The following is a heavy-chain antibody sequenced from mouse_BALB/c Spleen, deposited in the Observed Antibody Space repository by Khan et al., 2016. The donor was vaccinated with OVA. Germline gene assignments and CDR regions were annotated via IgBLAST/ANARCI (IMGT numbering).Heavy chain of an antibody. CDR1: GYTFTRYL. Sequence: EVQLQESGPELVKPGASVKMSCKASGYTFTRYLMHWVKQKPGQGLEWIGYINPYNDGTKYNEKFKGKATLTLDKSSSIAYMELSSVTSEDYAVDYCVRPGDRYERVFDYWGQGTTLTVSS. J-gene: IGHJ2*01. CDR2: INPYNDGT. CDR3: VRPGDRYERVFDY. D-gene: IGHD2-14*01. V-gene: IGHV1S136*01.